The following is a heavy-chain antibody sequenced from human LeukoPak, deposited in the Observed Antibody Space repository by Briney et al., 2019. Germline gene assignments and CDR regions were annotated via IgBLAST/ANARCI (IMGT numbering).Heavy chain of an antibody. CDR3: AKARGSGGYYYFDY. Sequence: GGSLRLSCAASGFTFSNYGMSWVRQAPGKGLEWVSVISGSAGSTYYADSVKGRFTISRDNSKNTLSLQMKSLRAEDTAVYYCAKARGSGGYYYFDYWGQGILVTVSS. CDR1: GFTFSNYG. CDR2: ISGSAGST. V-gene: IGHV3-23*01. D-gene: IGHD3-22*01. J-gene: IGHJ4*02.